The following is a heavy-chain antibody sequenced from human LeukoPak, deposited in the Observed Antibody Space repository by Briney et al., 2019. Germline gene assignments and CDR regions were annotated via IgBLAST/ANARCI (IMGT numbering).Heavy chain of an antibody. CDR2: ISGSGGST. J-gene: IGHJ4*02. Sequence: PGRSLRLSCAASGFTFSSYGMHWVRQAPGKGLEWVSAISGSGGSTYYADSAKGRFTISRDNSKNTLYLQMNSLRAEDTAVYYCAKGRRAPLVGTITKSWIDYWGQGTLVTVSS. CDR1: GFTFSSYG. CDR3: AKGRRAPLVGTITKSWIDY. V-gene: IGHV3-23*01. D-gene: IGHD1-7*01.